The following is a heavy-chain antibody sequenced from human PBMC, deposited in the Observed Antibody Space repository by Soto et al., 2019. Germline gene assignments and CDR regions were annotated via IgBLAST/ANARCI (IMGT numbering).Heavy chain of an antibody. CDR1: GGSISSYY. V-gene: IGHV4-59*08. CDR2: IYYSGST. J-gene: IGHJ5*02. D-gene: IGHD3-3*01. CDR3: ARQRGVVIGYNWFDP. Sequence: SETLSLTCTVSGGSISSYYWSWIRQPPGKGLEWIGYIYYSGSTNYNPSLKSRVTISVDTSKNQFSLKLSSVTAADTAVYYCARQRGVVIGYNWFDPWGQGTLVTVLL.